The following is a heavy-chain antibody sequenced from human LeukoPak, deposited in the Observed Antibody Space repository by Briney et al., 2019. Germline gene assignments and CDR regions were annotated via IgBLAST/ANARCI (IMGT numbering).Heavy chain of an antibody. CDR3: VRVSYTSSSDIDN. Sequence: ASVKVSCKSSGYAFTGHWMHWVRQAPGQGLEWVGCINPYSGDTKYAEQFEGRVTLTRDTSISTAYMELSGLRYDDTAVYTRVRVSYTSSSDIDNWGQGALVTASS. CDR2: INPYSGDT. CDR1: GYAFTGHW. J-gene: IGHJ4*02. V-gene: IGHV1-2*02. D-gene: IGHD6-6*01.